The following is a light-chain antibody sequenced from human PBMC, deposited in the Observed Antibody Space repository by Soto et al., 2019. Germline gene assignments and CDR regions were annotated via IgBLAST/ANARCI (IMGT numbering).Light chain of an antibody. V-gene: IGLV2-8*01. CDR2: EVT. CDR3: RSYAGRDIWV. Sequence: QSALTQPPSASGSRGQSVTISCTGTSVDINYVSWFQQHPGKAPKLIICEVTKLPSGVPDRFSGSKSGNTASLTVSALQDDHDADYYCRSYAGRDIWVFGGGTKLTVL. CDR1: SVDINY. J-gene: IGLJ3*02.